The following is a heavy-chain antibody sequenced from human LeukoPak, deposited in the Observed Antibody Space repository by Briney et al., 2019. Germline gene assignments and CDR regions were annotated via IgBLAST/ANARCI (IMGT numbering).Heavy chain of an antibody. CDR1: GYSISSGYY. J-gene: IGHJ5*02. D-gene: IGHD6-13*01. V-gene: IGHV4-38-2*02. CDR2: IYHSGGT. CDR3: ARGTMDHSSSWRFDP. Sequence: SETLSLTCTVSGYSISSGYYWGWIRQPPGKGLEWIGSIYHSGGTYYNPSLKSRVTISVDTSKNQFSLKLSSVTAADTAVYYCARGTMDHSSSWRFDPWGQGTLVTVSS.